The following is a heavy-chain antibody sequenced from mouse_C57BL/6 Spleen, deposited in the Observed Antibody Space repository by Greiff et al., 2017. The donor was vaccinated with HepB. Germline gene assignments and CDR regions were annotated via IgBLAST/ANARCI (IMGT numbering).Heavy chain of an antibody. J-gene: IGHJ1*03. CDR2: ISSGSSTI. CDR1: GFTFSDYG. Sequence: EVQLVESGGGLVKPGGSLKLSCAASGFTFSDYGMHWVRQAPEKGLEWVAYISSGSSTIYYADTVKGRFTISRDNAKKTLFLQMTSLRSGDTAMYYCARQAPNYWYFDVWGTGTTVTVSS. V-gene: IGHV5-17*01. CDR3: ARQAPNYWYFDV.